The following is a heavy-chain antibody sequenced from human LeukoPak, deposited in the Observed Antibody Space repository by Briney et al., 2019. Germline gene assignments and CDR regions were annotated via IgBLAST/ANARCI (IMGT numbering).Heavy chain of an antibody. D-gene: IGHD1-26*01. V-gene: IGHV4-34*01. CDR1: GGSFSGYY. CDR2: INHSGST. Sequence: SETLSLTCAVYGGSFSGYYWSWIRQPPGKGLGWIGEINHSGSTNYNPSLKSRVTISVDTSKNQFSLKLSSVTAADTAVYYCVRDRELNYWGQGILVTVSS. CDR3: VRDRELNY. J-gene: IGHJ4*02.